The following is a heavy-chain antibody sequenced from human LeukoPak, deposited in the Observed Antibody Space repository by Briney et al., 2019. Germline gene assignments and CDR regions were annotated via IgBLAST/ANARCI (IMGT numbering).Heavy chain of an antibody. CDR2: ISAYNGNT. D-gene: IGHD3-9*01. CDR1: GYTFTSYG. J-gene: IGHJ4*02. CDR3: ARGVLRYFDWLLGY. Sequence: ASVKVSCKASGYTFTSYGISWVRQAPGQGLEWMGWISAYNGNTNYAQKLQGRVTMTTDTSTSTAYMELRSLRSDDTAVYYCARGVLRYFDWLLGYWGQGTPVTVSS. V-gene: IGHV1-18*01.